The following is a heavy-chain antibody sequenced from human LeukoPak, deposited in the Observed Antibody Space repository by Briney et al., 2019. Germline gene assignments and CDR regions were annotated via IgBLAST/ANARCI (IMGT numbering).Heavy chain of an antibody. V-gene: IGHV3-23*01. CDR1: GLTFSTFA. CDR3: AKGHSAYGTGFDF. Sequence: QTGGSLRLSCAASGLTFSTFAMTWVRQAPGRGLECVSVIGGAGDRTYYAGTVRGRFTVSRDNSKNTLYLQMNSLRAEDTAVYYCAKGHSAYGTGFDFWGQGTLVTVSS. D-gene: IGHD5-12*01. CDR2: IGGAGDRT. J-gene: IGHJ4*02.